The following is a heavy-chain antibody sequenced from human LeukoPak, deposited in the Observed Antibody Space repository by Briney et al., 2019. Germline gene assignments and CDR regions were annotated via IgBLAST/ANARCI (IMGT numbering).Heavy chain of an antibody. V-gene: IGHV4-59*08. CDR2: VYYSGST. CDR1: VDSISTYY. CDR3: VRHTWFGTRHWFDP. J-gene: IGHJ5*02. D-gene: IGHD3-10*01. Sequence: SETLSLTCTISVDSISTYYWSWIRQPPGKGLEWIGYVYYSGSTNYNPSLKNRVTMSIDTSKNQFFLELSSVTAADTAVYYSVRHTWFGTRHWFDPWGQGILVTVSS.